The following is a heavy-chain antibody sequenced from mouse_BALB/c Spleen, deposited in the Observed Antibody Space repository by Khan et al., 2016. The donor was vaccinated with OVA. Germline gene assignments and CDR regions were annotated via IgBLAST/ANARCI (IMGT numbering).Heavy chain of an antibody. CDR3: VSPNWFAY. V-gene: IGHV14-3*02. Sequence: VQLKQSGAELVKPGASVKLSCTASGFNINDTYMHWVKQRPEQGLEWIGRIDPANGNTTYAPQFQGKATLTADTFSNTAYLQLSSLTSEDTAVYYCVSPNWFAYWGQGTLVTVSA. J-gene: IGHJ3*01. CDR1: GFNINDTY. CDR2: IDPANGNT.